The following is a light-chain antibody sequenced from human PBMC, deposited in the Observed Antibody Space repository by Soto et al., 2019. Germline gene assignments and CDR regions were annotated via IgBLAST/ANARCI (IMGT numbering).Light chain of an antibody. CDR2: QTS. V-gene: IGKV3-11*01. CDR1: QYINTR. J-gene: IGKJ1*01. Sequence: EMVLTQSPATLSSFPGDRVTLSCRASQYINTRLAWYQHRPGQSPRLLIYQTSLRAAGIPARFSASGSGTDFTLTISDVQPEDFALYYCHQRQSWPRTFGQGTKV. CDR3: HQRQSWPRT.